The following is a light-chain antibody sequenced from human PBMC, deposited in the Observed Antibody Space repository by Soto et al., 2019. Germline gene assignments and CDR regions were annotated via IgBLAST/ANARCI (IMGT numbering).Light chain of an antibody. J-gene: IGKJ4*01. V-gene: IGKV3-11*01. Sequence: EIGLTQSPATLSLSPGEGATLSCRASQSVSSYLGWYQRKPGQAPRLLIYDASNRASGIPARFSGSGSGTNFTLTISSLEPEDFAVYYCQQRSNWPLTFGGGTKVDIK. CDR3: QQRSNWPLT. CDR2: DAS. CDR1: QSVSSY.